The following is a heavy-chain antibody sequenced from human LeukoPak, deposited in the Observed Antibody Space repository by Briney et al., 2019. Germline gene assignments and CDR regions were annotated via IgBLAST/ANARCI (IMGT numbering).Heavy chain of an antibody. CDR3: AKGVKNYYGSGSYPHGMDV. CDR1: GFTFSSYA. V-gene: IGHV3-23*01. Sequence: GSLRLSCAASGFTFSSYAMSWVRPAPGKGLEWVSAISGSGGSTYYADSVKGRFTISRDNSKNTLYLQMNSLRAEDTAVYYCAKGVKNYYGSGSYPHGMDVWGQGTTVTVS. D-gene: IGHD3-10*01. J-gene: IGHJ6*02. CDR2: ISGSGGST.